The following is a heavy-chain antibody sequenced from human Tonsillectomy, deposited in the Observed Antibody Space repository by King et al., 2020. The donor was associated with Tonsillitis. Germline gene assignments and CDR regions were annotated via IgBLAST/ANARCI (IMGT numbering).Heavy chain of an antibody. CDR3: TCSSSWYNVIDY. Sequence: VQLVESGGGLVQPGRSLRLSCTASGFIFGDYAMSWFRQAPGKGLEWVGFIRSKTYGGTTEYAASVKGRFTISRDDSKSIAYLQMNSLKTEDTAVYYCTCSSSWYNVIDYWGQGTLVTVSS. CDR1: GFIFGDYA. CDR2: IRSKTYGGTT. V-gene: IGHV3-49*03. D-gene: IGHD6-13*01. J-gene: IGHJ4*02.